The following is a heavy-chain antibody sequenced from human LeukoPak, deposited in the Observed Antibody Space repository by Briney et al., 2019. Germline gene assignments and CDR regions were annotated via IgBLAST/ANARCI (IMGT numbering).Heavy chain of an antibody. Sequence: SETLSLTCAVYGGSFSGYYWSWIRQPAGKGLEWIGRIYTSGSTNYNPSLKSRVTMSVDTSKNQFSLKLSSVTAADTAVYYCARDDDFWSGYWDYWGQGTLVTVSS. CDR1: GGSFSGYY. CDR2: IYTSGST. J-gene: IGHJ4*02. CDR3: ARDDDFWSGYWDY. V-gene: IGHV4-4*07. D-gene: IGHD3-3*01.